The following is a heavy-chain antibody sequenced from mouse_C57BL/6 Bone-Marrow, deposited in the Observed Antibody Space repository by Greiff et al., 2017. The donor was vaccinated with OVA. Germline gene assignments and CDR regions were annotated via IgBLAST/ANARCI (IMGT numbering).Heavy chain of an antibody. CDR3: ARPGYFDV. V-gene: IGHV5-6*01. Sequence: EVKVIESGGDLVKPGGSLKLSCAASGFTFSSYGMSWVRQTPDKRLEWVATICSGGSYTYYPDSVKGRFTIYRDNTMNTLYLQMSSLESEDTAMYYCARPGYFDVWGTGTTVTVSS. CDR1: GFTFSSYG. J-gene: IGHJ1*03. CDR2: ICSGGSYT.